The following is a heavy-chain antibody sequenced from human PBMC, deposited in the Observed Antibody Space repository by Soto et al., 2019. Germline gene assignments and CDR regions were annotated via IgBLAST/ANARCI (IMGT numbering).Heavy chain of an antibody. CDR3: ARVVTPYNWFDP. CDR1: GGTFSSYA. CDR2: IIPIFGTA. V-gene: IGHV1-69*13. D-gene: IGHD4-4*01. Sequence: GASVKVSCKASGGTFSSYAISWVRQAPGQGLEWMGGIIPIFGTANYAQKFQGRVTITADESTSTAYMELSSLRSEDTAVYYCARVVTPYNWFDPWGQGILVTVS. J-gene: IGHJ5*02.